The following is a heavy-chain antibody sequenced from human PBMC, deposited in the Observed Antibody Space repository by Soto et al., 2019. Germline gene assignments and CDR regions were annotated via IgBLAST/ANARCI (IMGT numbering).Heavy chain of an antibody. D-gene: IGHD1-26*01. J-gene: IGHJ4*02. CDR1: GSTFNNFA. CDR3: ARAIKRWEVHYYFDY. CDR2: IVVISNTA. V-gene: IGHV1-69*06. Sequence: QVVLLQSGAEVKEPGSSVRVSCKVSGSTFNNFAFSWVRQAPGHGPEWMGGIVVISNTADYSQRFRDRVTITADTSTNTLYMDLRSLTFVDTAVYYCARAIKRWEVHYYFDYWGQGTLVTVSS.